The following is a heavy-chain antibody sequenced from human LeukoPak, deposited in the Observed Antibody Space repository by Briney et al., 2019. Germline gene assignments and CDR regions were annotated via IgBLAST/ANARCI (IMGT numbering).Heavy chain of an antibody. V-gene: IGHV3-64*04. CDR3: AKNALRSGVVVVAATPDYYYYYGMDV. CDR2: ISSNGGST. J-gene: IGHJ6*02. Sequence: PGGSLRLSCSASGFTFSSYAMHWVRQAPGKGLEYVSAISSNGGSTYYADSVKGRFTISRDNSKNSLYLQMNSLRTEDAALYYCAKNALRSGVVVVAATPDYYYYYGMDVWGQGTTVTVSS. CDR1: GFTFSSYA. D-gene: IGHD2-15*01.